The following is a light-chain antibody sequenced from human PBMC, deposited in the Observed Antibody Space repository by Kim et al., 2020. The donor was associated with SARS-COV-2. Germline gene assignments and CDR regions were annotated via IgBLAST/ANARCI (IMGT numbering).Light chain of an antibody. CDR3: QVWDSSSDHVV. J-gene: IGLJ2*01. CDR1: NIGSKS. CDR2: YDS. V-gene: IGLV3-21*04. Sequence: PGKTARIACGGNNIGSKSVHWYQQKPGQAPVLVIYYDSDRPSGIPERFSGSNSGNTATLTISRVEAGDEADYYCQVWDSSSDHVVFGGGTQLTVL.